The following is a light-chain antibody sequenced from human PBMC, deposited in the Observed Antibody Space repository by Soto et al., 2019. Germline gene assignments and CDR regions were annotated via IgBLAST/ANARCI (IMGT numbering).Light chain of an antibody. CDR1: QSVSSN. CDR3: QQRSNWPQLT. J-gene: IGKJ4*01. V-gene: IGKV3-15*01. Sequence: EIVMTQSPATLSVSPGERATLSCRASQSVSSNLAWYQQKPGQAPRLLIYGASTRATGIPARFIGSGSGTDFTLTISSLEPEDFAVYYCQQRSNWPQLTFGGGTKVDIK. CDR2: GAS.